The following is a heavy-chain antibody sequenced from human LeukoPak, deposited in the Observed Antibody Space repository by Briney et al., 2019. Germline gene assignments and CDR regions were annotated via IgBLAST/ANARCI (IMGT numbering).Heavy chain of an antibody. J-gene: IGHJ4*02. CDR1: GFAFSSYW. V-gene: IGHV3-74*01. CDR2: IGTDGTDT. CDR3: AKGGAGLPFDY. Sequence: GGSLRLSCAASGFAFSSYWMHWVRQSPGKGLVWVSHIGTDGTDTAYADSVKGRFTISRDNAKNSLYLQMNSLRAEDTAVYYCAKGGAGLPFDYWGQGTLVTVSS. D-gene: IGHD2-15*01.